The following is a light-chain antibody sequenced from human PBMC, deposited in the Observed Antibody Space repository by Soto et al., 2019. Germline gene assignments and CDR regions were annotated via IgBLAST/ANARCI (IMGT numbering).Light chain of an antibody. J-gene: IGKJ1*01. Sequence: AIQMTQSPSSLSASVGDRVTITCRASQGIGNDLGWYQEKPGKAPNLLIYAASNLQSGVPSRFSGSGSGTDFTLTISSLQPEDFATYYCLQDYNYPWTFGQGTKVDIK. CDR2: AAS. CDR3: LQDYNYPWT. CDR1: QGIGND. V-gene: IGKV1-6*01.